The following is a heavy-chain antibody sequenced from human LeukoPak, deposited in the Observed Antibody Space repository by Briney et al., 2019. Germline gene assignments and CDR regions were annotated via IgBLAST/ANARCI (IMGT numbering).Heavy chain of an antibody. Sequence: PGGSLRLSCAASGFTFSSYAMSWVRQAPGKGLEWVSSFSGSTGNTYSANSVKGRFTISRDNSKNTPYLQMNSLRAEDTAVYYCVKDWRNEAMCGGDCLEFWGQGTLVTVSS. CDR3: VKDWRNEAMCGGDCLEF. D-gene: IGHD2-21*02. V-gene: IGHV3-23*01. J-gene: IGHJ4*02. CDR2: FSGSTGNT. CDR1: GFTFSSYA.